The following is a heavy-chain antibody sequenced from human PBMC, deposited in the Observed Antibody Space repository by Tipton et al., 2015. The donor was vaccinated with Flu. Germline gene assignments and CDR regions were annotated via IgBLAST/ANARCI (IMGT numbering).Heavy chain of an antibody. V-gene: IGHV4-59*11. D-gene: IGHD1-26*01. Sequence: TLSLTCSVSGGSISGHYWNWIRQPPGKGLEWIGYIYFSGRTEYNPSLRSRVTISLDTSKKHFSLNLSSVIAADTAMYYCARGSYGELLYFDYWGQGTLGIASS. J-gene: IGHJ4*02. CDR1: GGSISGHY. CDR2: IYFSGRT. CDR3: ARGSYGELLYFDY.